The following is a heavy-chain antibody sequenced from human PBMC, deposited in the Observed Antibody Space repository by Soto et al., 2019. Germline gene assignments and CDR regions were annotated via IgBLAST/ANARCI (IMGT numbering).Heavy chain of an antibody. CDR1: GFTFSPYA. CDR3: AREASD. J-gene: IGHJ4*02. CDR2: IVGSGDTT. Sequence: EVQLLESGGGLVQPGGSLRLSCEASGFTFSPYAMSWLRQAPGNGLEWVAGIVGSGDTTYYAASVKGRFTISRDNSKNTVYLLMNSLCVEDTAVYYCAREASDWGQGALVTVSS. V-gene: IGHV3-23*01.